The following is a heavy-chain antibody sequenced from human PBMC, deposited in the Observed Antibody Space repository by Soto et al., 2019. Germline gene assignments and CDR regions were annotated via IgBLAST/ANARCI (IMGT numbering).Heavy chain of an antibody. V-gene: IGHV5-10-1*01. CDR1: GDSFTGNC. Sequence: GESLKLSCNASGDSFTGNCISWVGQMPWKGLEWMGRIDPSDSYTNYSPSFQGHVTISTDKSISTAYLQWSSLKASDTAMYYCARQMGRIAVEGDVWGQGTTVTVSS. J-gene: IGHJ6*02. D-gene: IGHD6-19*01. CDR2: IDPSDSYT. CDR3: ARQMGRIAVEGDV.